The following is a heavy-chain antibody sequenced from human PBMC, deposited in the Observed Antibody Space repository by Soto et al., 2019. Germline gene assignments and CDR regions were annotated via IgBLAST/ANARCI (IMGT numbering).Heavy chain of an antibody. D-gene: IGHD3-10*01. V-gene: IGHV3-23*01. CDR1: GFTFISSA. Sequence: EVQLLESGGGLVQPGGSLRLSCAASGFTFISSAMNWVRQAPGKGLQWVSAISGGGDATFYADSVKGRFTISRDNSRNTVTLQMNSLGADDTAVYYCARKVPGSTTRPDYWYFDLWGRGTLVTVSS. CDR2: ISGGGDAT. CDR3: ARKVPGSTTRPDYWYFDL. J-gene: IGHJ2*01.